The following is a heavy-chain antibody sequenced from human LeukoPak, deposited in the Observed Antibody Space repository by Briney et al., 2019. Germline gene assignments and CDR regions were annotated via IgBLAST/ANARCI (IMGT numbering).Heavy chain of an antibody. CDR3: ASPSDWLRSADAFPL. V-gene: IGHV1-8*01. D-gene: IGHD3-9*01. J-gene: IGHJ3*01. Sequence: ASVKVSCKSSGYTFTSYDVNWVRQATGQGLEWMGWMNPNSGNTAYAQKFQGRVTMTRNTSISTAYMELSSLRSEDTAVYYCASPSDWLRSADAFPLWGQGTLVTVSS. CDR1: GYTFTSYD. CDR2: MNPNSGNT.